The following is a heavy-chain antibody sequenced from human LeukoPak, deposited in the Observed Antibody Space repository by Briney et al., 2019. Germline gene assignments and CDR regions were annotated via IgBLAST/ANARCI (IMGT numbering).Heavy chain of an antibody. CDR3: AREFGSIYYYGSGSYYHY. CDR1: GFTFSSYW. V-gene: IGHV3-74*01. D-gene: IGHD3-10*01. J-gene: IGHJ4*02. CDR2: INSDGSST. Sequence: PGGSLRLSCAASGFTFSSYWMHWVRQAPGKGLVWVSRINSDGSSTSYADSVKGRFTISRDNAKNTLYLQMNSLRAEDTAVYYCAREFGSIYYYGSGSYYHYWGPGTLVTVSS.